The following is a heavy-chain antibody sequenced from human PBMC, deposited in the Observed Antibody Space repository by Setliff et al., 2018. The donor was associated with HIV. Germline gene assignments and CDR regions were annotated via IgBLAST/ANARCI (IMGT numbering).Heavy chain of an antibody. CDR1: GGSLISGGYY. J-gene: IGHJ5*02. CDR3: ARDLTSNSNCFEP. V-gene: IGHV4-31*01. D-gene: IGHD4-4*01. CDR2: VYYTEKT. Sequence: KTSETLSLTCSVSGGSLISGGYYWSWIRQHPGKGLEWIGYVYYTEKTYYNPSLESLISMSVDTSKNQFSLKLTAVTAADTSVYYCARDLTSNSNCFEPWGQGTQVTVSS.